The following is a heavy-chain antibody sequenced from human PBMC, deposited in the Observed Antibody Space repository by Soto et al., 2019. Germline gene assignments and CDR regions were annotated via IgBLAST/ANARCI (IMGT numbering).Heavy chain of an antibody. CDR2: ISYDGRHQ. Sequence: LRLSCAASGFTFGSYGMHWVRQAPGKGLEWVAMISYDGRHQYYADSVKGRFTISRDNFKDTLYLQMNGLTPEDTAIYFCARELDIPPDYYFDYWGQGNLVTVSS. D-gene: IGHD5-12*01. CDR1: GFTFGSYG. CDR3: ARELDIPPDYYFDY. V-gene: IGHV3-30*03. J-gene: IGHJ4*02.